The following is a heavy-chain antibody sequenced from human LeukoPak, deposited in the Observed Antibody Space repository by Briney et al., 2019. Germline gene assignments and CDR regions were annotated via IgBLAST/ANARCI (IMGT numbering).Heavy chain of an antibody. Sequence: PGGSLRLSCAASGFTFNNYGMHWVRQAPGKGLEWVSTFSGSGSYTYYAASVKGRFTISRDNSKNTLYLQMNNLRAEDTAVYYCAKDTGYTSTWEDYFDYWGQGTLVTVSS. J-gene: IGHJ4*02. CDR2: FSGSGSYT. V-gene: IGHV3-23*01. CDR3: AKDTGYTSTWEDYFDY. D-gene: IGHD6-13*01. CDR1: GFTFNNYG.